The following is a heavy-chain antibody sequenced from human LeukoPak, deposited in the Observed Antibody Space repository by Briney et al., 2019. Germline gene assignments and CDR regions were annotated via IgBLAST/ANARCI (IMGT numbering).Heavy chain of an antibody. CDR2: IYTSGST. V-gene: IGHV4-4*09. CDR3: ARLSVVHTLMGDYYYYMDV. J-gene: IGHJ6*03. Sequence: SETLSLTCTVSGGSISSYYWSWIRQPPGKGLEWIGHIYTSGSTNYNPSLKSRVTISVDTSKNQFSLKLSSVTAADTAVYYCARLSVVHTLMGDYYYYMDVWGKGTTVTVSS. CDR1: GGSISSYY. D-gene: IGHD1-1*01.